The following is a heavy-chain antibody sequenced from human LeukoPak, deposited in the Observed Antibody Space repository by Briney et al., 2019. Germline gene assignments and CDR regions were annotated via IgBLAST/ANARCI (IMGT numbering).Heavy chain of an antibody. CDR1: GGSISSGGYY. J-gene: IGHJ4*02. V-gene: IGHV4-31*03. CDR3: ARVLSITMIDY. D-gene: IGHD3-22*01. CDR2: IYYSGST. Sequence: SETLSLTCTVSGGSISSGGYYWSWIRQHPGKGLEWIGYIYYSGSTYYNPSLKSRVTISVDTSKSQFSLKLSSVTAADTAVYYCARVLSITMIDYWGQGTLVTVSS.